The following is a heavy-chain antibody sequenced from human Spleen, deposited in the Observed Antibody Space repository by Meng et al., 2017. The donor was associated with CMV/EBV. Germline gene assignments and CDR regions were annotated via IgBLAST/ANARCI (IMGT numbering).Heavy chain of an antibody. V-gene: IGHV1-69*10. J-gene: IGHJ6*02. Sequence: SVKVSCKASGGTFSSYAISWVRQAPGQGLEWMGGIIPILGIANYAQKFQGRVTITADESTSTAYMELSSLRSEDTAVYYCARDYGGNTHYYYYYGMDVWGQGTTVTVSS. CDR1: GGTFSSYA. CDR3: ARDYGGNTHYYYYYGMDV. CDR2: IIPILGIA. D-gene: IGHD4-23*01.